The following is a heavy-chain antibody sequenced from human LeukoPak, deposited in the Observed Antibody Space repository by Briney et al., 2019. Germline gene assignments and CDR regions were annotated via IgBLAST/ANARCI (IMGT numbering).Heavy chain of an antibody. V-gene: IGHV3-23*01. D-gene: IGHD6-19*01. CDR1: GFTFSSYA. Sequence: GGSLRLSCAASGFTFSSYAMSWVRQAPGKGLEWVSAISGSGGSTYYADSVKGRFTISRDNSKNTLYLQMNSLRAEDTAVYYCAKGMGRGLSSGWYVDYWGQGTLVTVSS. CDR2: ISGSGGST. CDR3: AKGMGRGLSSGWYVDY. J-gene: IGHJ4*02.